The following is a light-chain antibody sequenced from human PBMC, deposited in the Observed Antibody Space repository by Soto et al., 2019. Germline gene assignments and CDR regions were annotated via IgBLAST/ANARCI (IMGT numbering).Light chain of an antibody. J-gene: IGKJ1*01. V-gene: IGKV1-39*01. CDR3: QQSYNTPQT. CDR2: ATD. Sequence: DNQMTQSPSSLSASVGDRVTITCRASQTITNYLNWYQQQSGKAPKLLIYATDTLQSGVPSRFSGSGSGTDYTLTISSLQPEDFATYYCQQSYNTPQTFGQGTKVDLK. CDR1: QTITNY.